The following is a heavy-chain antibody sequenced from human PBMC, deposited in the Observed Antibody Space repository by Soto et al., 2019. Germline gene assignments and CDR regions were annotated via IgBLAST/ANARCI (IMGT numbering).Heavy chain of an antibody. J-gene: IGHJ6*03. Sequence: ASVKVSCKASGFTFTSSAMQWVRQARGQRLEWIGWIVVGSGNTNYAQKFQERVTITRDMSTSTAYMELSSLRSEDTAVYYCAAGPPYYYYRDVGGKGTRVTVSS. CDR3: AAGPPYYYYRDV. CDR1: GFTFTSSA. V-gene: IGHV1-58*02. CDR2: IVVGSGNT.